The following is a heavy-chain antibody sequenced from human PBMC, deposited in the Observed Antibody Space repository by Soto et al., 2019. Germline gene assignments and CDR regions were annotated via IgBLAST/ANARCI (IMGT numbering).Heavy chain of an antibody. CDR1: GFSLSTSGSG. Sequence: QITLKESGPTLVKPTQTLTVTCTFSGFSLSTSGSGVGWIRQSPGKAPEWLALISWKDEKRYNPGLKSRLTFPKDTSKNQVVLTMTVLDPVDTATYFCAHRYGGNYYRWYFDSWGQGTLVTVSS. V-gene: IGHV2-5*01. CDR3: AHRYGGNYYRWYFDS. D-gene: IGHD1-26*01. CDR2: ISWKDEK. J-gene: IGHJ4*02.